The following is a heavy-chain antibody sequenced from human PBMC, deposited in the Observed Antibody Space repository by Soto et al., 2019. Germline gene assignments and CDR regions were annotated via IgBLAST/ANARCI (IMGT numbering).Heavy chain of an antibody. J-gene: IGHJ6*02. CDR2: IYPGDSGT. Sequence: VEDLMIPCNGSGCIFTPYWIVLGRHLPGKGLEWMGVIYPGDSGTRYSPSFKGHVTITVDTSTSNVYLQGNSVTASDTAMYYCARHTVNLRHHYCAMDVPGPGTT. CDR1: GCIFTPYW. D-gene: IGHD3-3*01. CDR3: ARHTVNLRHHYCAMDV. V-gene: IGHV5-51*01.